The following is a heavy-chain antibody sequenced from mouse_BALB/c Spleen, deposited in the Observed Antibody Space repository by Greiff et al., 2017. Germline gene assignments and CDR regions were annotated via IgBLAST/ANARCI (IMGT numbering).Heavy chain of an antibody. CDR1: GISITTGNYR. J-gene: IGHJ4*01. V-gene: IGHV3-5*02. D-gene: IGHD2-13*01. Sequence: DVHLVESGPGLVKPSQTVSLTCTVTGISITTGNYRWSWIRQFPGNKLEWIGYIYYSGTITYNPSLTSRTTITRDTSKNQFFLEMNSLTAEDTATYYCARMGLLYYAMDYWGQGTSVTVSS. CDR3: ARMGLLYYAMDY. CDR2: IYYSGTI.